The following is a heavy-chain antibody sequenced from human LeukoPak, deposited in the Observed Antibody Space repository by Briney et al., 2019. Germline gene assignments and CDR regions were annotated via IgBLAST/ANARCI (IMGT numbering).Heavy chain of an antibody. V-gene: IGHV3-11*04. CDR1: GFPFTRFY. Sequence: PGGCLRLSCAVSGFPFTRFYMSWIRQAPGKGLERISYIGLSGSPLDYADSVRGRFTISRDNAKNSLYLELNSLRAEDTAVYYRARKDVSSGSFSYWGQGTLVTVSS. CDR3: ARKDVSSGSFSY. J-gene: IGHJ4*02. CDR2: IGLSGSPL. D-gene: IGHD3-22*01.